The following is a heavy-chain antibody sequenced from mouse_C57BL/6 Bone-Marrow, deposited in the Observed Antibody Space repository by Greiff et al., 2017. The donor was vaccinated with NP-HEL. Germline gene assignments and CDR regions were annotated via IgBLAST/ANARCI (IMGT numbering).Heavy chain of an antibody. CDR1: GYTFTDYE. D-gene: IGHD2-2*01. J-gene: IGHJ4*01. V-gene: IGHV1-15*01. CDR3: TRSYYGYPYYAMDY. CDR2: IDPETGGT. Sequence: VKLMESGAELVRPGASVTLSCKASGYTFTDYEMHWVKQTPVHGLEWIGAIDPETGGTAYNQKFKGKAILTADKSSSTAYLELRSLTSEDSAVYYCTRSYYGYPYYAMDYWGQGTSVTVSS.